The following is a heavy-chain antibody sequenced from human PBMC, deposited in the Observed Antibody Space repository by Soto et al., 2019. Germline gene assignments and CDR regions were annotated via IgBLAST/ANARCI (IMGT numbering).Heavy chain of an antibody. CDR2: IYTSGST. V-gene: IGHV4-4*07. CDR3: AIQRSAYYAFWSGACFDT. CDR1: GGSISSYY. Sequence: SETLSLTYTGSGGSISSYYWSWIRQPAGKGLEWIGRIYTSGSTNYNPSLKSRVTMSVDTSKNQFSLKLSSVTAADTAVYYCAIQRSAYYAFWSGACFDTWGQGTLVT. J-gene: IGHJ5*02. D-gene: IGHD3-3*01.